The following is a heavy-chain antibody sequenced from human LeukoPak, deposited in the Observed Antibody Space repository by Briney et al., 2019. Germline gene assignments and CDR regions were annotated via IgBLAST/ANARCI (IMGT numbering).Heavy chain of an antibody. CDR2: FSHSGST. V-gene: IGHV4-30-2*01. D-gene: IGHD2-2*02. CDR3: AGQNIPTPHDY. Sequence: SQTLSLTCTVSGGSINSGGYYWTWIRQPPGEGLEWIAYFSHSGSTFYNPSLKSRVTISLDTSKDQFSLNLRSVTAADTAVYYCAGQNIPTPHDYWGQGTQVTVSS. J-gene: IGHJ4*02. CDR1: GGSINSGGYY.